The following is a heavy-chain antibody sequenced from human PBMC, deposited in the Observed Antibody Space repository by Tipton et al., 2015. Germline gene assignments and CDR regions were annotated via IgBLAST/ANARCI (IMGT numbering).Heavy chain of an antibody. D-gene: IGHD2-15*01. CDR3: ARFDCSGGNCYSDGMDV. CDR2: ISSSGGTL. CDR1: GFTFINYA. J-gene: IGHJ6*02. Sequence: SLRLSCAASGFTFINYAMSWVRQAPGKGLEWVSYISSSGGTLYYADSVKGRFTISRDNAKKSLYLQMNSLRDEDTAVYYCARFDCSGGNCYSDGMDVWGQGTTVTVSS. V-gene: IGHV3-48*02.